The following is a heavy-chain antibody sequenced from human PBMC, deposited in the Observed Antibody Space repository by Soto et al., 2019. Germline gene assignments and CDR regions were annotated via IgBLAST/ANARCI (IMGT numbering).Heavy chain of an antibody. CDR2: ISYTGRDT. V-gene: IGHV3-11*01. J-gene: IGHJ4*02. CDR3: GSLYWYRSDY. D-gene: IGHD6-13*01. CDR1: GFTFSGYD. Sequence: QVQLVESGGGLVKPGESLRLSCAASGFTFSGYDMTWVRQAPGKGLEWVSYISYTGRDTFYGESVKGRFAISRDNAKNSVYLQMNSLRAEDTAVYFCGSLYWYRSDYWGQGTPVTVSS.